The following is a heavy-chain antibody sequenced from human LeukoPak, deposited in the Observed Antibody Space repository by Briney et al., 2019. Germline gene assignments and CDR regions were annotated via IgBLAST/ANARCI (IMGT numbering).Heavy chain of an antibody. CDR1: GGSISSGSNY. CDR3: ARETVEDDFCSGYFPDDY. V-gene: IGHV4-61*02. J-gene: IGHJ4*02. Sequence: PSETLSLTCTVSGGSISSGSNYWGCIRQPAGQGLECIGRIYTSGSNNYNPSRKSRVTISVDTSKNQFSLKLSSVTAADTAVYYCARETVEDDFCSGYFPDDYWGQGNLVTVSS. D-gene: IGHD3-3*01. CDR2: IYTSGSN.